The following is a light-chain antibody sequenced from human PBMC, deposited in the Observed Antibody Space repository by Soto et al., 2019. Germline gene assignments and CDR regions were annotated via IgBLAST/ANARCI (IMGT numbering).Light chain of an antibody. CDR2: ASS. CDR1: QSSGSNF. V-gene: IGKV3-20*01. CDR3: QQYGSSPWT. J-gene: IGKJ1*01. Sequence: DIVLTPSPGTLSLSPGERATLSCKTSQSSGSNFLAWYQHKPGQAPRLLIYASSNRATGIPDRFTGSASGTDFTLTISRLEPEDFAVYYCQQYGSSPWTVGQGTKVDIK.